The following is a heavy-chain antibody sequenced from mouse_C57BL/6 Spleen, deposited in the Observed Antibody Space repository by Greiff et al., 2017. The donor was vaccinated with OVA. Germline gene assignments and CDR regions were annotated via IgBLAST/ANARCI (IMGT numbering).Heavy chain of an antibody. Sequence: VQLKQSGAELARPGASVKLSCKASGYTFTSYGISWVKQRTGQGLEWIGEIYPRSGNTYYNEKFKGKATLTADKSSSTAYMELRSLTSEDSAVYFCARSKAGTRYFDYWGQGTTLTVSS. D-gene: IGHD4-1*01. J-gene: IGHJ2*01. V-gene: IGHV1-81*01. CDR1: GYTFTSYG. CDR2: IYPRSGNT. CDR3: ARSKAGTRYFDY.